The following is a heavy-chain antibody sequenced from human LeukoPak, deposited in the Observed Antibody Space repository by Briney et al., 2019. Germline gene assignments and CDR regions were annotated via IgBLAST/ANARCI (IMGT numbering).Heavy chain of an antibody. D-gene: IGHD4-17*01. CDR3: VRSKSGTYGWFDP. Sequence: SETLSLTCAVSGGSISSYYWSWIRQPPGKGLEWIGFFYYSGSTNYNPSLKSRLTISVDTSKNQFSLKVSSVTAADTAVYYCVRSKSGTYGWFDPWGQGTLVTVSS. CDR2: FYYSGST. J-gene: IGHJ5*02. V-gene: IGHV4-59*01. CDR1: GGSISSYY.